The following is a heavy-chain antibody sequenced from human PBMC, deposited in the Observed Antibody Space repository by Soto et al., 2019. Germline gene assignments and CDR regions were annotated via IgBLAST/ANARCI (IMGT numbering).Heavy chain of an antibody. J-gene: IGHJ4*02. CDR3: AREGSYDSSGSYIQAFCY. D-gene: IGHD3-22*01. CDR1: VLNFGSYV. V-gene: IGHV3-21*01. CDR2: ISSSRTYI. Sequence: PWWSLRLSCSTFVLNFGSYVMHWFRQAPGKGLEWVSSISSSRTYIYYADSVKGRFTISRDNAKNSLSLHMNSLTDEDTAIYYCAREGSYDSSGSYIQAFCYWGQGTLVTVSS.